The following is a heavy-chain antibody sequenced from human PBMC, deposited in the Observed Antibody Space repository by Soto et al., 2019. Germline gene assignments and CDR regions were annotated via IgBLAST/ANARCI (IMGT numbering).Heavy chain of an antibody. J-gene: IGHJ6*02. CDR1: GFTFSSYS. Sequence: GGSLRLSCAASGFTFSSYSMNWVRQAPGKGLEWVSSISSSSSYIYYADSVKGRFTISRDNAKNSLYLQMNSLRAEDTAVYYCARYYCTNGVCSASYSYYGMDVWGQGTTVTVS. D-gene: IGHD2-8*01. CDR2: ISSSSSYI. V-gene: IGHV3-21*01. CDR3: ARYYCTNGVCSASYSYYGMDV.